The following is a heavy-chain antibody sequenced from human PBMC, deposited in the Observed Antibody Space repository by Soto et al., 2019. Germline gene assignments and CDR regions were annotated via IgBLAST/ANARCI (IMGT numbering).Heavy chain of an antibody. Sequence: QVQLVESGGGVVQPGRSLRLSCAASGFTFSSYAMHWVRQAPGKGLEWVAVISYDGSNKYYADSVKGRFTISRDNSKNTLYLQMNSLRAEDTAVYYCAREETYYYDRSTAWFDPWGQGTLVTVSS. CDR1: GFTFSSYA. V-gene: IGHV3-30-3*01. CDR3: AREETYYYDRSTAWFDP. CDR2: ISYDGSNK. J-gene: IGHJ5*02. D-gene: IGHD3-22*01.